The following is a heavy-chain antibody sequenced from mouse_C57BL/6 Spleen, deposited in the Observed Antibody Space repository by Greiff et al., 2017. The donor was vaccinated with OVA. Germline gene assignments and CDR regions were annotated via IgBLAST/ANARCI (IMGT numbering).Heavy chain of an antibody. CDR1: GFSLTSYG. CDR2: IWSGGST. J-gene: IGHJ1*03. CDR3: ARSHGNGDWYFDV. V-gene: IGHV2-2*01. D-gene: IGHD2-1*01. Sequence: QVQLQQSGPGLVQPSQSLSITCIVSGFSLTSYGVHWVRQSPGKGLEWLGVIWSGGSTDYNAAFISRLSISKDNSKSQVFFKMNSLQADDTAIYYCARSHGNGDWYFDVWGTGTTVTVSS.